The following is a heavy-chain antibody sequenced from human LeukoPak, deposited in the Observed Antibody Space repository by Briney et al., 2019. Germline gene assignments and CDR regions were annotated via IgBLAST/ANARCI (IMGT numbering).Heavy chain of an antibody. CDR3: ARGGRGYSEVASYYFDY. CDR1: GGSISSYY. Sequence: SETLSLTCTVSGGSISSYYLSWIRQPPGKGLEWIGYIYYSGSTNYNPSLKSRVTISVDTSKNQFSLKLSSVTAADTAVYYCARGGRGYSEVASYYFDYWGQGTLVTVSS. J-gene: IGHJ4*02. CDR2: IYYSGST. D-gene: IGHD5-12*01. V-gene: IGHV4-59*01.